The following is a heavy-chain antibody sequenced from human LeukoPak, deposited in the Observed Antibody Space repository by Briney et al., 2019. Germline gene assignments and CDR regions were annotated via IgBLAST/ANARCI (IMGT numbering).Heavy chain of an antibody. CDR3: TADFEMNAYAYYYYYMGV. CDR2: ISPKPSRVTT. J-gene: IGHJ6*03. V-gene: IGHV3-49*04. CDR1: GLTFGDYP. D-gene: IGHD3-16*01. Sequence: FTLADSGLTFGDYPLSWVRQAPGKGLEWVGFISPKPSRVTTEYAASVKGRFTISRDDSKGVAYLQMNRLKREDTVIYYCTADFEMNAYAYYYYYMGVWGKGTTVIVSS.